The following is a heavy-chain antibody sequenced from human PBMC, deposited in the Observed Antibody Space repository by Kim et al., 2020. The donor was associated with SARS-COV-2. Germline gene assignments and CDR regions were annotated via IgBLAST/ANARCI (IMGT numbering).Heavy chain of an antibody. CDR2: INHSGST. Sequence: SETLSLTCAVYGGSFSGYYWSWIRQPPGKGLEWIGEINHSGSTNYNPSLKSRVTISVDTSKNQFSLKLSSVTAADTAVYYCARAPYYDFWSGYAYYYYGMDVWGQGTTVTVSS. D-gene: IGHD3-3*01. CDR1: GGSFSGYY. V-gene: IGHV4-34*01. CDR3: ARAPYYDFWSGYAYYYYGMDV. J-gene: IGHJ6*02.